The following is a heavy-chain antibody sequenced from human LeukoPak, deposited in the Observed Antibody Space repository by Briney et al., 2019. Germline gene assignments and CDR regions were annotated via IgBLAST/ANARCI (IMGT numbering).Heavy chain of an antibody. V-gene: IGHV1-3*01. CDR3: ARVPKQQRMFDP. D-gene: IGHD6-13*01. J-gene: IGHJ5*02. CDR1: GYTFTRYA. Sequence: ASVKVSCKASGYTFTRYAMHWVRQAPGQRLEWMGWINAGSGYTKYSQRFQGRVTIARDTSASTAYMELRSLRSDDTAVYYCARVPKQQRMFDPWGQGTLVTVSS. CDR2: INAGSGYT.